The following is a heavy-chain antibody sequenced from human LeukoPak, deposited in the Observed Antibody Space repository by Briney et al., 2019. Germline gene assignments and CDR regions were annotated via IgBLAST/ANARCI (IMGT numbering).Heavy chain of an antibody. J-gene: IGHJ4*02. V-gene: IGHV3-23*01. D-gene: IGHD3-22*01. CDR3: AKVKIYDSSGYYSHCFDN. Sequence: GGSLRLSCAASGFAFNKYAMGWVRQAPGKGLEWVSVMSASIGSTYYADSVKGRFTISRDNSKGSQYLQMSNLRAEDTAVYYCAKVKIYDSSGYYSHCFDNWGQGTLVTVSS. CDR2: MSASIGST. CDR1: GFAFNKYA.